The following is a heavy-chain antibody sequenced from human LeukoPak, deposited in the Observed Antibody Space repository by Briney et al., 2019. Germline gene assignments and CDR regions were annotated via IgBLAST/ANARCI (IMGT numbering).Heavy chain of an antibody. Sequence: GRSLRLSCAASGFTFSSYGMHWVRQAPGKGLEWVAVIWYDGSNKYYADSVKGRFTISRDNSKNTLYLQMNSLRAEDTAVYYCARDIPGHYYYGMDVWGQGTTVTASS. CDR2: IWYDGSNK. J-gene: IGHJ6*02. CDR3: ARDIPGHYYYGMDV. V-gene: IGHV3-33*01. CDR1: GFTFSSYG.